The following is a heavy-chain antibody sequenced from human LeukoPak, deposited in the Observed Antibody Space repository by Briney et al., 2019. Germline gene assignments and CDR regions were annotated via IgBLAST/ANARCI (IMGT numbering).Heavy chain of an antibody. CDR2: IWYDGSNK. CDR1: GFTFSSYG. V-gene: IGHV3-33*06. D-gene: IGHD5-12*01. J-gene: IGHJ4*02. CDR3: AKDRAGGYDSGGIDY. Sequence: GGSLRLSCAASGFTFSSYGMHWVRQAPGKGLEWVAVIWYDGSNKYYADSVKGRFTISRDNSKNTLYLQMNSLRAEDTAVYYCAKDRAGGYDSGGIDYWGQGTLVTVSS.